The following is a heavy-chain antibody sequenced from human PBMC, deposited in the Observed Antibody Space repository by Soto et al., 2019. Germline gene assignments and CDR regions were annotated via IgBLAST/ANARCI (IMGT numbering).Heavy chain of an antibody. CDR3: ARLREGGGGCSSFCFGFDS. Sequence: SETLSLTCTVSGVSISSGGNYWGWIRQHPGQGLEWIGYMYYSGITFLNPSLKSRVAISPDTSQSKFSLTLTSVTAADSALYFCARLREGGGGCSSFCFGFDSCGQGTMVTVSS. V-gene: IGHV4-31*03. CDR2: MYYSGIT. J-gene: IGHJ3*01. CDR1: GVSISSGGNY. D-gene: IGHD2-15*01.